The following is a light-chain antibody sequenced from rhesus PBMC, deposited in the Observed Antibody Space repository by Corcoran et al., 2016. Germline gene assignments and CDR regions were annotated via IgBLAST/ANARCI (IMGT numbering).Light chain of an antibody. V-gene: IGKV1-43*01. CDR3: LQHNSNPFT. CDR2: AAS. CDR1: QGISTY. Sequence: DIQMTQSPSSLSASAGDTVTITCRASQGISTYLNWYQQQPGKAPKRLIYAASSLESGVPSRFSGSGSGTEFTLTISSLQPEDFATDYCLQHNSNPFTFGPGTKLDIK. J-gene: IGKJ3*01.